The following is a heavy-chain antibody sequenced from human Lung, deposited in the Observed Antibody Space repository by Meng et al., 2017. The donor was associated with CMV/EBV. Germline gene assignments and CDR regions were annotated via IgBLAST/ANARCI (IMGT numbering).Heavy chain of an antibody. Sequence: WETLSLXXTVSRGSVTSSSSYWTWIRQPPGKGLEWIGYVYYDESNNYNPSLKRRVAISLDKSKNQFSLDPRAVTAADTAVCYYAREEEEGGNFDNWGQGTLVTVSS. CDR3: AREEEEGGNFDN. CDR1: RGSVTSSSSY. CDR2: VYYDESN. V-gene: IGHV4-61*01. D-gene: IGHD3-16*01. J-gene: IGHJ4*01.